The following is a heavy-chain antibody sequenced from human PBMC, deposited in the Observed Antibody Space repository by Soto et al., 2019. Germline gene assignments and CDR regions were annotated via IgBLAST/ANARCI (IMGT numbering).Heavy chain of an antibody. CDR1: GFTVSSNY. V-gene: IGHV3-53*01. Sequence: GGSLRLSCAASGFTVSSNYMSWVRQAPGKGLEWVSVIYSGGSTYYADSVKGRFTISRDNSKNTLYLRMNSLRAEDTAVYYCARGYYYDSSGLAFDIWGQGTMVTVSS. J-gene: IGHJ3*02. CDR3: ARGYYYDSSGLAFDI. D-gene: IGHD3-22*01. CDR2: IYSGGST.